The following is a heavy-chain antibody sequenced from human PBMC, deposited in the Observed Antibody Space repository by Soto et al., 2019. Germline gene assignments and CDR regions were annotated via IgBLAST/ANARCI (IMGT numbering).Heavy chain of an antibody. Sequence: EVQLVESGGGLVKPGGSLRLSCAASGFTFSSYSMNWVRQAPGKGLEWVSSISSSSSYIYYADSVQGRFTISRDNAKNSLHLQMNSLRAEDTAVYYCASRDEIYSGYDPFYYWGQGNLVTVSS. CDR1: GFTFSSYS. V-gene: IGHV3-21*01. CDR3: ASRDEIYSGYDPFYY. J-gene: IGHJ4*02. D-gene: IGHD5-12*01. CDR2: ISSSSSYI.